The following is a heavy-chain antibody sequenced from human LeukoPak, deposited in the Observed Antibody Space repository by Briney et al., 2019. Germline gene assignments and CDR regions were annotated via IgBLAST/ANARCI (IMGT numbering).Heavy chain of an antibody. CDR1: GGSISSYY. J-gene: IGHJ4*02. D-gene: IGHD6-19*01. CDR3: ARLYSSCWYYFDY. Sequence: SETLSLTCNVSGGSISSYYWSWIRQPAGKGLEWIGRIYTSGSTNYNPSLKSRVTISVDKSKNQFSLKLSSVTAADTAVYYCARLYSSCWYYFDYWGQGTLVTVSS. CDR2: IYTSGST. V-gene: IGHV4-4*07.